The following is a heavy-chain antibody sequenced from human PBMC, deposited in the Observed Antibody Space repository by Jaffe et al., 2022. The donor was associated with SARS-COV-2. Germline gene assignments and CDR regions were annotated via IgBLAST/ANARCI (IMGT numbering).Heavy chain of an antibody. CDR2: INAGNGDT. V-gene: IGHV1-3*01. Sequence: QVQLVQSGAEVRKPGASLKVSCKASGYTFTNYAIHWVRQAPGQRLEWMGWINAGNGDTEYSEKFRGRVNITRDTSASTAYMELSSLRSEDTAVYYCARSWIEVPDQDHWGQGNLVTVSS. CDR1: GYTFTNYA. CDR3: ARSWIEVPDQDH. D-gene: IGHD3-22*01. J-gene: IGHJ4*02.